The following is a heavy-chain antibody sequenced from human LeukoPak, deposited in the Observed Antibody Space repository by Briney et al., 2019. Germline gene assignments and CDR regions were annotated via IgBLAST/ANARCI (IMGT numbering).Heavy chain of an antibody. V-gene: IGHV4-31*03. CDR3: ARVGYYYDSSGRAEYFQH. CDR2: IYYSGST. D-gene: IGHD3-22*01. Sequence: SQTLSLTCTVSGGSLSSGGYYWRWLRQHPGKGREWVGYIYYSGSTYYNPSLKSRVTISVDTSKNQFSLKLSSVTAADTAVYYCARVGYYYDSSGRAEYFQHWGQGTLVTVSS. J-gene: IGHJ1*01. CDR1: GGSLSSGGYY.